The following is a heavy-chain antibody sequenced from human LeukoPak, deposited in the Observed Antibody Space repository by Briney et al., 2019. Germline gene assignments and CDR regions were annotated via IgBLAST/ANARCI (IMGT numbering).Heavy chain of an antibody. CDR3: ARGRYSYGSYYYYYMDV. V-gene: IGHV1-8*03. D-gene: IGHD5-18*01. CDR2: MNLNSGNT. CDR1: GYTFTSYD. J-gene: IGHJ6*03. Sequence: ASVKVSCKASGYTFTSYDINWVRQATGQGLEWMGWMNLNSGNTGYAQKFSGRDIITRNNSISTAYMELSSLRSEDTAVYYCARGRYSYGSYYYYYMDVWGKGTTVTVSS.